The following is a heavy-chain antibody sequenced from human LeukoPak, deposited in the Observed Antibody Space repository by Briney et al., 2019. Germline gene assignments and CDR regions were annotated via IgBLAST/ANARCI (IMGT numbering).Heavy chain of an antibody. V-gene: IGHV4-59*01. J-gene: IGHJ4*02. CDR3: ARELKVGNTGYYFDY. CDR2: LYYSGST. Sequence: SETLSLTCTVSGDSISDYYWSWIRQPPGKGLEWIGYLYYSGSTNYNPSLKSRVTISVDTSKNQFSLKLNSVPAADTAVYYCARELKVGNTGYYFDYWGQGTLVTVSS. D-gene: IGHD2/OR15-2a*01. CDR1: GDSISDYY.